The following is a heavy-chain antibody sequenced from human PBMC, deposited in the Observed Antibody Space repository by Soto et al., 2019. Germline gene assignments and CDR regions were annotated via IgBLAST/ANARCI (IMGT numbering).Heavy chain of an antibody. CDR3: ARTDYGGNSPFDY. J-gene: IGHJ4*02. V-gene: IGHV4-34*01. CDR1: GGSFSGYS. Sequence: QVQLQQWGAGLLKPSETLSLTRAVYGGSFSGYSWSWIRQPPGKGLEWIGEISHSGSTNYNPSLKSRVTISVDTSKNQFSLKLSSVTAADTAVYYCARTDYGGNSPFDYWGPGTLVTVSS. CDR2: ISHSGST. D-gene: IGHD2-21*02.